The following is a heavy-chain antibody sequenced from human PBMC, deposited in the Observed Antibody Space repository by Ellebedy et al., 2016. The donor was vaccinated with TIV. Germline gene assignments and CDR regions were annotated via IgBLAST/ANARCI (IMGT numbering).Heavy chain of an antibody. D-gene: IGHD3-22*01. CDR2: ISNSDTI. V-gene: IGHV3-48*01. CDR1: GFTFTSYS. Sequence: GESLKISCAASGFTFTSYSMNWVRQAPGKGLAWISYISNSDTIYYADSVRGRFTISRDKAKKSVYLQMNSLRVDATGVYYCARDAMIWIFDSWGQGTLVTVSS. J-gene: IGHJ4*02. CDR3: ARDAMIWIFDS.